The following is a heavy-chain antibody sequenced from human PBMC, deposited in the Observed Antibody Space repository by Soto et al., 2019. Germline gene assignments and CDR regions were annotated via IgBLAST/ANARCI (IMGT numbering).Heavy chain of an antibody. CDR2: IYYSGST. V-gene: IGHV4-30-4*01. J-gene: IGHJ6*02. D-gene: IGHD2-2*01. CDR1: GGSISSGDYY. CDR3: ARVGYCSSTSCFGYYYGMDV. Sequence: SETLSLTCTVSGGSISSGDYYWSWIRQPPGKGLEWIGYIYYSGSTYYNPSLKSRVTISVDTSKNQFSLKLSSVTAADTAVYYCARVGYCSSTSCFGYYYGMDVWGQGTTVTVSS.